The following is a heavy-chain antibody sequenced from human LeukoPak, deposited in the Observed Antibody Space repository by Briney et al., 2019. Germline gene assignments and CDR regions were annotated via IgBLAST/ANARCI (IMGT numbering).Heavy chain of an antibody. V-gene: IGHV5-51*01. D-gene: IGHD2/OR15-2a*01. J-gene: IGHJ3*01. CDR3: ASLYAEGPADV. Sequence: GESLKISCKASGYSFSHYWIGWVRQMPGKGLEWMGSIYPGDSETRYRPAFQGQVTISADKSITTTYLQWSSLKASDTAMYYCASLYAEGPADVWGQGTLVTVSS. CDR1: GYSFSHYW. CDR2: IYPGDSET.